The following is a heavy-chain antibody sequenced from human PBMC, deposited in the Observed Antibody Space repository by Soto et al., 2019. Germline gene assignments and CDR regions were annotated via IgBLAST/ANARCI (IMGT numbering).Heavy chain of an antibody. D-gene: IGHD1-26*01. CDR2: ISAYNGNT. Sequence: QVQLVQSGAEVKKPGASVKVSCKASGYTFTSYGISWVRQAPGQGLEWMGWISAYNGNTNYPQKLQGRVTMTADTTTSTAYMELRSLISDDTAVYYCARDLVVGATPPYYFDSWGQGTLVTVSS. CDR1: GYTFTSYG. J-gene: IGHJ4*02. V-gene: IGHV1-18*01. CDR3: ARDLVVGATPPYYFDS.